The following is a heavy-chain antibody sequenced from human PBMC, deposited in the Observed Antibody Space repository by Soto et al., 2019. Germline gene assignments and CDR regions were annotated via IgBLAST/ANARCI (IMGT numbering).Heavy chain of an antibody. CDR1: GFTFSSYG. CDR3: AKDSTIFGVVIIDPCFDY. D-gene: IGHD3-3*01. V-gene: IGHV3-30*18. J-gene: IGHJ4*02. Sequence: GGSLRLSCAASGFTFSSYGMHWVRQAPGKGLEWVAVISYDGSNKYYADYVKGRFTISRDNSKNTLYLQMNSLRAEDTAVYYCAKDSTIFGVVIIDPCFDYWGQGTLVTVSS. CDR2: ISYDGSNK.